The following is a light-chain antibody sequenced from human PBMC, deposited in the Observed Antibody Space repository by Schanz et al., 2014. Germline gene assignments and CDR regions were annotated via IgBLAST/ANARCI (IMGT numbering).Light chain of an antibody. CDR1: ASDVGGYNY. CDR2: DVS. J-gene: IGLJ2*01. CDR3: SSHTAITTAVV. Sequence: QSVLTQPASVSGSPGQSITISCTGTASDVGGYNYVSWYQQYPGKAPKLLIYDVSHRPSGVSNRFSGSKSGNTASLTISGLQAEDEADYHCSSHTAITTAVVFGGGTKLTVL. V-gene: IGLV2-14*01.